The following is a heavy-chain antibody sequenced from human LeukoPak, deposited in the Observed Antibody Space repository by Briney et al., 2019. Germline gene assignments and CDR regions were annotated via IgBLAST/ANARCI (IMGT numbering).Heavy chain of an antibody. CDR2: IYYSGST. J-gene: IGHJ4*02. Sequence: SETLSLTCTFSGGSISSYYWSWIRQPPGKGLEWIGYIYYSGSTNYNPSLKSRVTISVDTSKNQFSLKLSSVTAADTAVCYCARNRRSRIAVAGTGFDYWGQGTLVTVSS. CDR3: ARNRRSRIAVAGTGFDY. V-gene: IGHV4-59*01. CDR1: GGSISSYY. D-gene: IGHD6-19*01.